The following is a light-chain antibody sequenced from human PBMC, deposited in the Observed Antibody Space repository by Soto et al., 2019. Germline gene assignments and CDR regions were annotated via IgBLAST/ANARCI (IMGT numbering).Light chain of an antibody. V-gene: IGKV1-39*01. CDR1: QIIGNY. J-gene: IGKJ3*01. Sequence: DIQMTQSPSSLSASVGDRVTITCRASQIIGNYLNWYQQKPGKAPKFLIYAASTLQSGVPSRFSGSGSGTDFNLTINSLQPEDFATYYCQQTYNTPFTFGPGTKVDIK. CDR2: AAS. CDR3: QQTYNTPFT.